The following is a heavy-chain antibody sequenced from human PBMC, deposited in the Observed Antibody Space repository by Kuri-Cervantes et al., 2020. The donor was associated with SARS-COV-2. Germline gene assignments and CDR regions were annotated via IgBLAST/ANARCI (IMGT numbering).Heavy chain of an antibody. CDR3: ARDVRGYDGGDV. D-gene: IGHD3-10*02. Sequence: TLSLTCTVSGGSITSGEHYWTWIRQHPEKGLEWIGYVYHSGNTYYHPSLKSRLTISIDTSQNQFSLRMSSVTAADTAIYYCARDVRGYDGGDVWGPGTTVTVSS. CDR1: GGSITSGEHY. J-gene: IGHJ6*01. CDR2: VYHSGNT. V-gene: IGHV4-31*03.